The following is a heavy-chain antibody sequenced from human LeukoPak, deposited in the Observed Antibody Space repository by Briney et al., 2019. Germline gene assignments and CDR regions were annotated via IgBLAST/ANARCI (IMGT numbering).Heavy chain of an antibody. Sequence: SETLSLTCAVYGGSFSGYYWGWIRQPPGKGLEWIGSIYYSGSTYYNPSLKSRVTISVDTSKNQFSLKLSSVTAADTAVYYCARRESSSWYPLDAFDIWGQGTMVTVSS. V-gene: IGHV4-39*01. CDR1: GGSFSGYY. CDR2: IYYSGST. CDR3: ARRESSSWYPLDAFDI. D-gene: IGHD6-13*01. J-gene: IGHJ3*02.